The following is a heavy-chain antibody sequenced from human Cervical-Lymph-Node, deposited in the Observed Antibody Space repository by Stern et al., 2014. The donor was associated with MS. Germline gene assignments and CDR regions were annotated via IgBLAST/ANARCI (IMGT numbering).Heavy chain of an antibody. CDR1: GFSLTTRPVG. Sequence: QIPLKESGPTLVKPTQTLTLTCTFSGFSLTTRPVGVGWIRQPPGEALEWLALLYWDDDKRYNPSLSSRLTITKDTSQNQVVLILTNMDPVDTATYYCAHLFRYGNGWYPLNFDYWGQGNLVTVSS. D-gene: IGHD6-19*01. V-gene: IGHV2-5*02. J-gene: IGHJ4*02. CDR2: LYWDDDK. CDR3: AHLFRYGNGWYPLNFDY.